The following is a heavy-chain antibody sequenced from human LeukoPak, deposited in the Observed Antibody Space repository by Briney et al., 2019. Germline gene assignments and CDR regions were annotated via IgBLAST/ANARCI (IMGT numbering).Heavy chain of an antibody. V-gene: IGHV3-23*01. CDR1: GFTFSSYA. D-gene: IGHD6-13*01. J-gene: IGHJ5*01. CDR2: ISSSGSGGST. Sequence: SGGSLRLSCAASGFTFSSYAMSWVRQAPGKGLGWVSGISSSGSGGSTYYADSVKGRFTISRDNSKNTLYLQINSVRAEDTAVYYCARAYSSSWYDFWGQGTLVTVSS. CDR3: ARAYSSSWYDF.